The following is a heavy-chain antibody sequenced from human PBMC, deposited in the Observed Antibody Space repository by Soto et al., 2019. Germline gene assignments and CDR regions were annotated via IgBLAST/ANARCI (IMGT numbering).Heavy chain of an antibody. D-gene: IGHD2-15*01. CDR2: IHINVDTT. Sequence: SLTLSCSASGFTFSSYEMMWVRQAPGKGLEWVSYIHINVDTTYYADSVKGRFTISRDNAKNSMYLQMNSLRAGDTAVYYCATASSGDVYNSWGQGTLVTVSA. CDR3: ATASSGDVYNS. V-gene: IGHV3-48*03. CDR1: GFTFSSYE. J-gene: IGHJ4*02.